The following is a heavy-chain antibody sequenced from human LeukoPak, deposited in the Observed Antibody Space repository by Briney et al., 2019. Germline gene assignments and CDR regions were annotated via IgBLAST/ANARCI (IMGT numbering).Heavy chain of an antibody. J-gene: IGHJ4*02. D-gene: IGHD5-12*01. CDR2: INPNSGGT. CDR1: GGTFSSYA. CDR3: ARGSEVATIDY. V-gene: IGHV1-2*06. Sequence: ASVKVSCKSSGGTFSSYAISWVRQAPGQGLEWMGRINPNSGGTNYAQKSQGRVTMTRDTSISTAYMELSRLRSDDTAVYYCARGSEVATIDYWGQGTLVTVSS.